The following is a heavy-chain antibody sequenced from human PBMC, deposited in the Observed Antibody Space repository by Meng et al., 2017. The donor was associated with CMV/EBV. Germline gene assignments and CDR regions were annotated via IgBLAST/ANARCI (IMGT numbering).Heavy chain of an antibody. CDR2: IWYDGSNK. D-gene: IGHD7-27*01. CDR3: AREISGSALDY. J-gene: IGHJ4*02. CDR1: GFTFSSCG. V-gene: IGHV3-33*01. Sequence: LSCAASGFTFSSCGMHWVRQAPGKGLEWVAVIWYDGSNKYYADSVKGRFTISRDNSKNTVYLQMNSLRAEDTAVYYCAREISGSALDYWGQGTLVTVSS.